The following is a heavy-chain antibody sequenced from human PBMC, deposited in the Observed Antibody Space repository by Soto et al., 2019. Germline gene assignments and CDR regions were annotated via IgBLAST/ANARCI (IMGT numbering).Heavy chain of an antibody. D-gene: IGHD2-8*01. CDR2: VNNDGSGT. J-gene: IGHJ3*02. V-gene: IGHV3-74*01. CDR1: GFTFSNYW. Sequence: EVQVVESGGGLVQPGGSLRLSCATSGFTFSNYWMHWVRQAPGKGLVWVSRVNNDGSGTIYADSEKGRFTISRDNAKNTVYLEMNSLRAEDTALYFCTRGGFMQAFDMWGQGTTVTVSS. CDR3: TRGGFMQAFDM.